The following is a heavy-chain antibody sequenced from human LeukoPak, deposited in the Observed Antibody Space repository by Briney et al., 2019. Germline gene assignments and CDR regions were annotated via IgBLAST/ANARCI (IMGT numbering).Heavy chain of an antibody. CDR2: IKPSGSEK. J-gene: IGHJ4*02. Sequence: GGSLRLSCEGSGFTFSNYWMTWVRQAPEKGLEWVANIKPSGSEKHYADSVEGRFTISRDNAKNSLYLQMNSLRAEDTAVYYCAREGDSGIAAAGPSGDFDYWGQGTLVTVSS. D-gene: IGHD6-13*01. CDR1: GFTFSNYW. V-gene: IGHV3-7*01. CDR3: AREGDSGIAAAGPSGDFDY.